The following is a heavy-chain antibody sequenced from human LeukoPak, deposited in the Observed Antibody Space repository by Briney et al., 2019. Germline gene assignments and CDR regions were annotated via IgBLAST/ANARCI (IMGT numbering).Heavy chain of an antibody. V-gene: IGHV3-43D*03. CDR1: GFTFDDYA. J-gene: IGHJ3*02. CDR3: AKGGSDFWSGLRPDAFDI. Sequence: PGGSLRLSCAASGFTFDDYAMHWVRQAPGKGLEWASLISWDGGSTYYADSVKGRFTISRDNSKNSLYLQMNNLRAEDTALYYCAKGGSDFWSGLRPDAFDIWGLGTMVTVSS. CDR2: ISWDGGST. D-gene: IGHD3-3*01.